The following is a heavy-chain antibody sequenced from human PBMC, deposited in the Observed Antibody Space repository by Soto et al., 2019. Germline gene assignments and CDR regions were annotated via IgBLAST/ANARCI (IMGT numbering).Heavy chain of an antibody. V-gene: IGHV3-30-3*01. J-gene: IGHJ6*02. Sequence: GESLKISCAASGFTFSRYAMHWVRQAPGKGLEWVALISYDGSHKYYADSVKGRFTISRDNSKNTVYLQMNSLRAEDTAVYYCARDHSSGGGMDVWGQGTTVTVSS. CDR3: ARDHSSGGGMDV. CDR1: GFTFSRYA. D-gene: IGHD6-19*01. CDR2: ISYDGSHK.